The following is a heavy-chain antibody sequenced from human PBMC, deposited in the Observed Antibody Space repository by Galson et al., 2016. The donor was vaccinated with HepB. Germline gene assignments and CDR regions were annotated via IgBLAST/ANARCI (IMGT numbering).Heavy chain of an antibody. D-gene: IGHD3-16*01. CDR1: GFNFYGYW. V-gene: IGHV3-7*03. Sequence: SLRLSCAAAGFNFYGYWMSWVRQAPGRGLEWMANIREGSFEKYYMESVKGRFTISRDNAKSSLFLQMNYLTAEDTVVYYCGRGIMAAHWGMDVWGQGTTVIVSS. CDR3: GRGIMAAHWGMDV. CDR2: IREGSFEK. J-gene: IGHJ6*02.